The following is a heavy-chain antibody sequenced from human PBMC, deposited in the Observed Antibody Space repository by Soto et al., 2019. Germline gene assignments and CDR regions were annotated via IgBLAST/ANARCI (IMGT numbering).Heavy chain of an antibody. J-gene: IGHJ4*02. Sequence: SETLSLTCAVYGGSFSGYYWRWIRQPPGKGLEWIGEINHSGSTNYNPSLKSRVTISVDTSKNQFSLKLRPVTAADTAVYYCASGKDYYDSSVELDYWGQGTLVTVS. CDR1: GGSFSGYY. V-gene: IGHV4-34*01. CDR2: INHSGST. D-gene: IGHD3-22*01. CDR3: ASGKDYYDSSVELDY.